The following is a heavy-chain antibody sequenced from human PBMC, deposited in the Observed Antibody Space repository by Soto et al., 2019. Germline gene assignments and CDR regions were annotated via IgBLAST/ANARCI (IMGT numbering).Heavy chain of an antibody. D-gene: IGHD6-19*01. CDR3: ARESSIAVAGTDYYGMDV. V-gene: IGHV1-69*13. Sequence: ASVKVSCKASGGTFSSYAISWVRQAPGQGLEWMGGIIPIFGTANYAQKFQGRVTITADESTSTAYMELSSLRSEDTAVYYCARESSIAVAGTDYYGMDVWGQGTTVTVSS. CDR2: IIPIFGTA. J-gene: IGHJ6*02. CDR1: GGTFSSYA.